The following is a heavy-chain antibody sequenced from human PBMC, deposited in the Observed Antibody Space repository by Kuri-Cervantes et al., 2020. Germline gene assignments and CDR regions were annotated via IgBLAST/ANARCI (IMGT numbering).Heavy chain of an antibody. CDR1: GGTFSSYA. CDR2: IIPIFGTA. V-gene: IGHV1-69*05. CDR3: ARGAVVPAAINARAAFDI. J-gene: IGHJ3*02. Sequence: SVKVSCKASGGTFSSYAISWVRQAPGQGLEWMGGIIPIFGTANYAQKFQGRVTITTDESTSTAYMELSSLRSEDTAVYYCARGAVVPAAINARAAFDIWGQGTMVTVSS. D-gene: IGHD2-2*01.